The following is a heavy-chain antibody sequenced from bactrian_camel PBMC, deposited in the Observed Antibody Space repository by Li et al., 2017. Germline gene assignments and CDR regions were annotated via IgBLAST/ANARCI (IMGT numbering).Heavy chain of an antibody. V-gene: IGHV3-2*01. CDR2: IYSDGSNT. D-gene: IGHD6*01. J-gene: IGHJ6*01. Sequence: HVQLVESGGGLVQPGGSLRLSCAASGSTYWWMGWVRQTPGKGLEWVSSIYSDGSNTYYADSVKGRFTISRDNAKNTVYLQMNSLKSEDTALYYCATEVVAGYVDFGYWGQGTQVTVS. CDR1: GSTYWW. CDR3: ATEVVAGYVDFGY.